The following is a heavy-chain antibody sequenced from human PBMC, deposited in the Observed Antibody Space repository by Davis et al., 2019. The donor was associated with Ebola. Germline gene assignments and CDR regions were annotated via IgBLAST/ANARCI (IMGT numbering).Heavy chain of an antibody. CDR1: GFTFNNFA. V-gene: IGHV3-23*01. D-gene: IGHD5-24*01. CDR2: LSGGGEST. J-gene: IGHJ4*02. CDR3: AKNGYNPNY. Sequence: GGSLRLSCAASGFTFNNFAMTWVRQAPGKGPEWVSALSGGGESTSYADSVKGRLTISRDNSKNTLYLQMNSLRAEDTAVYYCAKNGYNPNYWGQGTLVTVSS.